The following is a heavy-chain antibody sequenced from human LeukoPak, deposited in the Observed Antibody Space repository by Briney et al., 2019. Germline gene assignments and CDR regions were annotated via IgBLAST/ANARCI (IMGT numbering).Heavy chain of an antibody. D-gene: IGHD2-2*01. CDR1: GFTFSSYW. CDR2: INSDGSST. CDR3: AKGYCSSTSCQNYYYYYMGV. V-gene: IGHV3-74*01. J-gene: IGHJ6*03. Sequence: PGGSLRLSCAASGFTFSSYWMHWVRQAPGKGLVWVSRINSDGSSTSYADSVKGRFTISRDNAKNSLYLQMNSLRAEDTAVYYCAKGYCSSTSCQNYYYYYMGVWGKGTTVTVSS.